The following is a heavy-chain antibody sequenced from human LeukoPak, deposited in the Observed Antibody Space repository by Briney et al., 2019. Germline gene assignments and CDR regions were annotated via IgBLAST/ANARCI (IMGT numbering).Heavy chain of an antibody. D-gene: IGHD3-9*01. CDR1: GGSISIYY. CDR3: ARGEDFERYYLAY. CDR2: IYYTGTT. J-gene: IGHJ4*02. Sequence: PSEALSLTCSVSGGSISIYYWTWIRQIPGKGLEWIGYIYYTGTTNYNPLFESRATISVDTSKNQFSLKLTSVTAADTAVYFCARGEDFERYYLAYWGQGTLVTVSS. V-gene: IGHV4-59*01.